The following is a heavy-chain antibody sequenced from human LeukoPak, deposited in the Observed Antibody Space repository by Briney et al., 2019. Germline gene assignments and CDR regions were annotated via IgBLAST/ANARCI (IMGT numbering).Heavy chain of an antibody. J-gene: IGHJ5*02. CDR1: GYSFTDYY. CDR2: INTKSGRT. Sequence: ASVRVSCKTSGYSFTDYYIHWVRQAPGQGFEWMGWINTKSGRTSSARKFQGRVTMTRDPSITTVYMDMAWLTSDDTAIYFCARADFIDAGPYLIGPWGQGTQVTVSS. V-gene: IGHV1-2*02. D-gene: IGHD3-3*01. CDR3: ARADFIDAGPYLIGP.